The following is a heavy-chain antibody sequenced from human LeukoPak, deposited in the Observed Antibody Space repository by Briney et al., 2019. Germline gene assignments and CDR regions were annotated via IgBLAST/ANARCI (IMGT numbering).Heavy chain of an antibody. CDR2: IYPGEYDS. J-gene: IGHJ4*02. D-gene: IGHD3-22*01. CDR1: GYSLSSFW. Sequence: GGSLKISCKGSGYSLSSFWIGWVRQMPGKGLEVMGLIYPGEYDSRCSPCFPGQVTISADKSISTAYLHWSTLKATDTAMYYCARHPRSSYASSGYMPPGFDYWGEGTLVTVSS. CDR3: ARHPRSSYASSGYMPPGFDY. V-gene: IGHV5-51*01.